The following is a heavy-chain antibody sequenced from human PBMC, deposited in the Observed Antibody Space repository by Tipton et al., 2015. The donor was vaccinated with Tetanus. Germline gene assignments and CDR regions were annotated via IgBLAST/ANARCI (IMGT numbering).Heavy chain of an antibody. Sequence: TLSLTCSVSGGSLRSGDSNWSWIRQPPGKGLEWLAYVSSSGATNSNYYLKSRITISRDTSKNQFSLKLASVTAADTAVYFCARANYDFSKKGPFGSRGQGSLVIVSA. CDR3: ARANYDFSKKGPFGS. CDR1: GGSLRSGDSN. D-gene: IGHD3-3*01. V-gene: IGHV4-61*08. CDR2: VSSSGAT. J-gene: IGHJ4*02.